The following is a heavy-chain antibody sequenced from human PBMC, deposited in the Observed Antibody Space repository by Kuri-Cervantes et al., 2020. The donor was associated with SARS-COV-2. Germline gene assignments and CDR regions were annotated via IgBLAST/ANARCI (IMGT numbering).Heavy chain of an antibody. CDR1: GFTFSSYS. J-gene: IGHJ6*02. Sequence: GGSLRLSCAASGFTFSSYSMNWVRQAPGKGLEWVSSISSSSSYIYYADSVKGRFTISRDNAKNSLYLQMNSLRAEDTAVYYCARDEEGGCSSTSCFLYGYGMDVWGQGTTVTVSS. CDR2: ISSSSSYI. D-gene: IGHD2-2*01. CDR3: ARDEEGGCSSTSCFLYGYGMDV. V-gene: IGHV3-21*01.